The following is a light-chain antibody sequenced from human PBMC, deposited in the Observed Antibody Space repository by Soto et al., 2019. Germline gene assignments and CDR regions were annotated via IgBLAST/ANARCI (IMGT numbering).Light chain of an antibody. CDR1: SSDVGSYNL. CDR3: CSYAGSITLPYV. Sequence: QSALTQPASVSGSPGQSITISCTGTSSDVGSYNLVSWYQQHPGKAPKLMIYEGSKRPSGVSNRFSGSKSGNTASLTISGLQAEDEADYYCCSYAGSITLPYVFGTGTKLTVL. V-gene: IGLV2-23*01. CDR2: EGS. J-gene: IGLJ1*01.